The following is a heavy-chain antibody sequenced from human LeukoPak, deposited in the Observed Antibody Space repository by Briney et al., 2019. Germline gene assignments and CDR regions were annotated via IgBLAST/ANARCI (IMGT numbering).Heavy chain of an antibody. CDR3: AKDVEDFWSGYLDY. Sequence: PGRSLRLSCAASGFTFSSYGMHWVRQAPGKGLEWVAVIWYDGSNKYDADSVKGRFTISRDNSKNTLYLQRNSLRAEDTPVYYCAKDVEDFWSGYLDYWGQGTLVTVSS. V-gene: IGHV3-33*06. D-gene: IGHD3-3*01. CDR1: GFTFSSYG. CDR2: IWYDGSNK. J-gene: IGHJ4*02.